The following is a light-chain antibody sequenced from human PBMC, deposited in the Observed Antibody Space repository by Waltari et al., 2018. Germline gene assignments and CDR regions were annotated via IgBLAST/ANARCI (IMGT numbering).Light chain of an antibody. CDR2: EDT. CDR1: SNDVGNYNL. J-gene: IGLJ3*02. Sequence: QSALTQPASVSGSPGQSITISCTGTSNDVGNYNLVSWYQQHPGNVPKLMIYEDTTRPSGVSDRFSGSKSGNTASLTISGLQAEDEADYYCCSYAGSRTWVFGGGTELTVL. CDR3: CSYAGSRTWV. V-gene: IGLV2-23*01.